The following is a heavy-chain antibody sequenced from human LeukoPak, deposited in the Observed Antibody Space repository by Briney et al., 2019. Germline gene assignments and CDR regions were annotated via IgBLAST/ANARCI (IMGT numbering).Heavy chain of an antibody. CDR3: ARDPYYDFWSDYGTEAFDI. CDR2: MRADGSKT. CDR1: GFTFSSYA. Sequence: GGSLRLSCTASGFTFSSYAMHWVRQAPGKGLDWVAIMRADGSKTYSTDAVKGRFTISRDNSRSTVYLQMNSLGAEDTAVYYCARDPYYDFWSDYGTEAFDIWGQGTMVTVSS. V-gene: IGHV3-30*02. D-gene: IGHD3-3*01. J-gene: IGHJ3*02.